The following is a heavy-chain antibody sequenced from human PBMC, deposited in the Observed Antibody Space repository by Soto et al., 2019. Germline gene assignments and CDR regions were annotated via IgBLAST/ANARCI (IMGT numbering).Heavy chain of an antibody. V-gene: IGHV3-48*02. CDR3: AREMATITEIAY. CDR2: ISWSNSTV. CDR1: GFTFSTYS. Sequence: GGSLRLSCVASGFTFSTYSMNWVRQAPGRGLEWVSYISWSNSTVYYADSVKGRFIISRDNAKNSLHLQMNSLRDEDTAVYYCAREMATITEIAYWGQGTLVTVSS. J-gene: IGHJ4*02. D-gene: IGHD5-12*01.